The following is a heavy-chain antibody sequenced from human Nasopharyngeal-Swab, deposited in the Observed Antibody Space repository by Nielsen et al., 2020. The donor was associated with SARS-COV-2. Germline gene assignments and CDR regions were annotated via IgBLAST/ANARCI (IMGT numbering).Heavy chain of an antibody. CDR1: GYSFTSYW. V-gene: IGHV5-51*01. D-gene: IGHD1-26*01. CDR2: IYPGDSDT. Sequence: KVSCKVSGYSFTSYWIAWVRHMPGKGLEWMGIIYPGDSDTRYSPTFQGQVTISADKSISTAYLQWSSLEASDTAMYYCARRTYGSGSYFLDYWGQGALVTVSS. CDR3: ARRTYGSGSYFLDY. J-gene: IGHJ4*02.